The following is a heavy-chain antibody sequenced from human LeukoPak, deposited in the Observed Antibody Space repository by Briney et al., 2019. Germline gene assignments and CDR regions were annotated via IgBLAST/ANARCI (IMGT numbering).Heavy chain of an antibody. J-gene: IGHJ4*02. CDR3: AKSGTGSSSWYRY. CDR2: VSGSGDST. D-gene: IGHD6-13*01. Sequence: GGSLRLSCAASGFSFRSYAMNWVRQAPGKGLEWVSGVSGSGDSTHYADSVKGRFTISRDNSKNTLFLQMKSLRAEDTAVYYCAKSGTGSSSWYRYWGQGTLVTVSS. V-gene: IGHV3-23*01. CDR1: GFSFRSYA.